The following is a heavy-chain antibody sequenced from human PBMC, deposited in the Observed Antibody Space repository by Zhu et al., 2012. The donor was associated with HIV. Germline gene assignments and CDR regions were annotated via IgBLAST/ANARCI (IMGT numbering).Heavy chain of an antibody. D-gene: IGHD6-19*01. J-gene: IGHJ6*02. CDR1: GGSISTYY. CDR2: IYTSGGT. Sequence: QVQLQESGPGLVKPSETLSLTCTVSGGSISTYYWSWIRQPPGKELEWIGYIYTSGGTSYNPSLKSRVTISLDTSKNQFSLKLTSMTAADTAIYFCAGHSSGWHYYGVDVWGPGTTVTVS. V-gene: IGHV4-4*09. CDR3: AGHSSGWHYYGVDV.